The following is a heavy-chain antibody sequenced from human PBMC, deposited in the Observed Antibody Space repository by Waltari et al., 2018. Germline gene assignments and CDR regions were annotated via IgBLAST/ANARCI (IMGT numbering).Heavy chain of an antibody. Sequence: EVQLVESGGGLVKPGGSLRLSCADSGFSFKNYDMNWVSQAPGKGLEWVSSISSSSSYIYYADSVKGRFTISRDNAKNSLYLQMNSLRAEDTAVYYCARGSYYGDYLGYWGQGTLVTVSS. CDR3: ARGSYYGDYLGY. CDR2: ISSSSSYI. D-gene: IGHD4-17*01. CDR1: GFSFKNYD. V-gene: IGHV3-21*01. J-gene: IGHJ4*02.